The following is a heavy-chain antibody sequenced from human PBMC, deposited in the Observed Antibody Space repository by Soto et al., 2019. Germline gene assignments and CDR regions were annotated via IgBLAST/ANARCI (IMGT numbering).Heavy chain of an antibody. D-gene: IGHD2-2*01. CDR1: GYTFTSYG. CDR3: ARVGYCSSTSCYLYGMDV. CDR2: ISAYNGNT. V-gene: IGHV1-18*01. Sequence: QVQLVQSGAEVKKPGASVKVSCKASGYTFTSYGISWVRQAPGQGLEWMGWISAYNGNTNYAQKLQGRVTMTTDTSTSKAYMELRSLRSDDTAVYYCARVGYCSSTSCYLYGMDVWGQGTTVTVSS. J-gene: IGHJ6*02.